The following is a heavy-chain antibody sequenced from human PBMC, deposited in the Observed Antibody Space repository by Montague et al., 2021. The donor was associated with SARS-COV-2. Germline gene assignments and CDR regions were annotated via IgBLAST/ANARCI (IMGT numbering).Heavy chain of an antibody. D-gene: IGHD4-17*01. CDR3: ARRRLREDYFDF. J-gene: IGHJ4*02. V-gene: IGHV4-39*01. Sequence: SETLSLTCTVSGDSVSSSAHYWGWTRQPPGKGLEWLGIVYYSGYTYYNPSLKSRVTISIDASKNQFSLKLNSLTATDTAIYHCARRRLREDYFDFWGQGTLLTVSS. CDR1: GDSVSSSAHY. CDR2: VYYSGYT.